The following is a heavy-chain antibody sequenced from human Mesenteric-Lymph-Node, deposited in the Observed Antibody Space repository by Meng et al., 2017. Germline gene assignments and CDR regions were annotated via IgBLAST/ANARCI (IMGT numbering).Heavy chain of an antibody. J-gene: IGHJ4*02. CDR1: GFTFSSYS. D-gene: IGHD3-3*01. CDR3: ASFQYTMEDY. V-gene: IGHV3-23*01. CDR2: ISTSGADT. Sequence: GESLKISCAASGFTFSSYSMNWVRQAPGKGLEWVSIISTSGADTFYADSVKGRFTISRDNSKNTVYLQMDSLRAEDTAIYYCASFQYTMEDYWGQGTLVTVSS.